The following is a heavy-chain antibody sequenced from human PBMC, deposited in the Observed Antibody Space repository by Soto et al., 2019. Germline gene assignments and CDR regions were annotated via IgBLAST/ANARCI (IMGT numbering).Heavy chain of an antibody. J-gene: IGHJ6*03. CDR3: ANVYGDYYYYMDV. V-gene: IGHV3-30*18. CDR1: GFTFSSYG. Sequence: GGSLRLSCAASGFTFSSYGMHWVRQAPGKGLEWVAVISYDGSNKYYADSVKGRFTISRDNSRNTLYLQMNSLRAEDTAVYYCANVYGDYYYYMDVWGKGTTVTVSS. D-gene: IGHD4-17*01. CDR2: ISYDGSNK.